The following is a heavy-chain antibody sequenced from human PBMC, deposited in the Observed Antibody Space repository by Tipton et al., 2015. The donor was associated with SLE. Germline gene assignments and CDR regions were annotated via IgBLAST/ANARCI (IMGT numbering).Heavy chain of an antibody. Sequence: TLSLTCAVYGGSFSGYYWSWFRQPPGKGLEWIGEINHSGSTNYNPSLKSRVTISIDTSKNQFSLKLTSVTAADTAVYYCASRELRFLEFGYYSYGVDVWGHGTTATVSS. J-gene: IGHJ6*02. CDR1: GGSFSGYY. V-gene: IGHV4-34*01. CDR2: INHSGST. CDR3: ASRELRFLEFGYYSYGVDV. D-gene: IGHD3-3*01.